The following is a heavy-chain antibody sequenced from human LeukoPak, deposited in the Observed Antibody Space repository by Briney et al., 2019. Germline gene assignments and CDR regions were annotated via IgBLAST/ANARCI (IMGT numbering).Heavy chain of an antibody. V-gene: IGHV4-59*08. CDR3: ARNLGYCSSTGCYEPFDI. J-gene: IGHJ3*02. CDR1: GGSSSTYP. Sequence: PSETLSLTCTVSGGSSSTYPWSWIRQPPGKGLEWIGYIYHSGNTNYNPSLKSRVTISVDTSKNQYSLNLTSVTAADTAVYYCARNLGYCSSTGCYEPFDIWGQGTMVTVSS. CDR2: IYHSGNT. D-gene: IGHD2-2*01.